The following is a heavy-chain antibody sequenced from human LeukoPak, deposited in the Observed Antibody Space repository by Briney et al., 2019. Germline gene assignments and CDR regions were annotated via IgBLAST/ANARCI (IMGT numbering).Heavy chain of an antibody. Sequence: GASVKVSCKASGGTFSSYAISWVRQAPGQGLEWMGRIIPILGIANYAQKFQGRVTITADKSTSTAYMELSSLRSEDTAVYYCARGVPSYDSSGYYYNFDHWGQGTLVTVSS. J-gene: IGHJ4*02. D-gene: IGHD3-22*01. CDR3: ARGVPSYDSSGYYYNFDH. CDR1: GGTFSSYA. CDR2: IIPILGIA. V-gene: IGHV1-69*04.